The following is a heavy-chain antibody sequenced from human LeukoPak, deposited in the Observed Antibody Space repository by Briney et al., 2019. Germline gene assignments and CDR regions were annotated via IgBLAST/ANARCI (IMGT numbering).Heavy chain of an antibody. Sequence: SETLSLTCTVSGGSISSSSYYWGWIRQPPGKGLEWIGSIYYSGSTYYNPSLNSRVTISVNTSKNQFSLKLSSVTAADTAVYYCARRGLGSIRGFFDYWGQGTLVTVSS. CDR3: ARRGLGSIRGFFDY. D-gene: IGHD6-13*01. CDR1: GGSISSSSYY. V-gene: IGHV4-39*01. CDR2: IYYSGST. J-gene: IGHJ4*02.